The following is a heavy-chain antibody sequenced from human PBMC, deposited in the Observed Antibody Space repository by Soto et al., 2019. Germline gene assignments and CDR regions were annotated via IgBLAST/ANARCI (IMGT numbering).Heavy chain of an antibody. CDR2: INHSGST. V-gene: IGHV4-34*01. J-gene: IGHJ5*02. D-gene: IGHD3-22*01. Sequence: NPSETLSLTCAVYGGSFSGYYWSWIRQPPGKGLEWIGEINHSGSTNYNPSLKSRVTISVDTSKNQFSLKLSSVTAADTAVYYCARGLDSSGYFVVNWFDPWGQGTLVTVSS. CDR3: ARGLDSSGYFVVNWFDP. CDR1: GGSFSGYY.